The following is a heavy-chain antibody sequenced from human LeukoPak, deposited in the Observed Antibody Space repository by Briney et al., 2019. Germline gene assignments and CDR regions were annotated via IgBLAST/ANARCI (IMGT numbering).Heavy chain of an antibody. CDR3: ARDQYYYGSGSYLYY. CDR1: GFTFSSYG. CDR2: IWYDGSNK. J-gene: IGHJ4*02. D-gene: IGHD3-10*01. V-gene: IGHV3-33*01. Sequence: GRSLRLSCAASGFTFSSYGMHWVRQAPGKGLEWVAVIWYDGSNKYYADSVKGRFTISRDNSKNTLYLQMNSLRAEDTAVYCCARDQYYYGSGSYLYYWGQGTLVTVSS.